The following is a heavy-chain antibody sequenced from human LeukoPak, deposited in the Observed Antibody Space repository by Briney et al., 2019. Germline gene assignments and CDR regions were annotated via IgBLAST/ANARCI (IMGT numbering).Heavy chain of an antibody. CDR3: ARQDLIVGTCFDY. J-gene: IGHJ4*02. CDR2: IYPGNSDT. D-gene: IGHD1-26*01. V-gene: IGHV5-51*01. CDR1: CSQFTSYW. Sequence: GAPLQISFQGFCSQFTSYWIGWGRRMPGKGGGGRGIIYPGNSDTRYSPSFQGQVSISADKSISTAYLQWSSLRASDTAMYYCARQDLIVGTCFDYWGQGTLVTVSS.